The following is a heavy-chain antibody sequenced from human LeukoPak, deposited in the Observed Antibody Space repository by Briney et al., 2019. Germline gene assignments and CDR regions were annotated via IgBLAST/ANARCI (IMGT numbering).Heavy chain of an antibody. J-gene: IGHJ3*02. CDR1: GGSFSGYY. CDR3: AKLGINGAFDI. D-gene: IGHD1-26*01. Sequence: SETLSLTCAVYGGSFSGYYWSWIRQPPGKGLEWIGEINHSGSTNYNPSLKSRVTISVDTSKNQFSLKLSSVTAGDTTVYYCAKLGINGAFDIWGQGTMVTVSS. V-gene: IGHV4-34*01. CDR2: INHSGST.